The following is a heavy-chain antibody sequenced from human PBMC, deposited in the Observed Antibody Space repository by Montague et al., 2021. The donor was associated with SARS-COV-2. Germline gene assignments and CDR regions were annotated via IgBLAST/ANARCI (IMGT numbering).Heavy chain of an antibody. J-gene: IGHJ3*02. V-gene: IGHV4-4*07. CDR1: GGSISSYY. D-gene: IGHD3-10*01. CDR2: IYTSGST. Sequence: SETLSLTCTVSGGSISSYYWSWIRQPAGKGLAWIGRIYTSGSTNYNPSLKSRVTMSVDTSKNQFSLKLSSVTAADTAVYYCARDNPVLWFGETYAFDIWGQGTMVTVSS. CDR3: ARDNPVLWFGETYAFDI.